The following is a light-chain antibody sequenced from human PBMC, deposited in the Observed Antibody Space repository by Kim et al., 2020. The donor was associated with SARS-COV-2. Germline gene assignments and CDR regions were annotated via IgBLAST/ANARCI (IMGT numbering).Light chain of an antibody. CDR2: DDS. Sequence: PGKTARMNRGGPNIVSERVHCYERKPAQAPVMVIYDDSDRPSGIPERFSGSNSGKTATLTISRVEAGDEADYYCQVWDSSSDNWVFGGGTKLTVL. V-gene: IGLV3-21*03. J-gene: IGLJ3*02. CDR3: QVWDSSSDNWV. CDR1: NIVSER.